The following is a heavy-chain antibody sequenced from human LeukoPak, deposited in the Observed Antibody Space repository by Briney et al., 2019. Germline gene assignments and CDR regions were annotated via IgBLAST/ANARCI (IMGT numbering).Heavy chain of an antibody. J-gene: IGHJ4*02. D-gene: IGHD2-8*01. CDR3: ARVPSNGVSYYFDY. CDR1: GGSISSSSYS. Sequence: SETLSLTCTVSGGSISSSSYSWGWIRQPPGKGLEWIGSIYYSGSTYYNPSLKSRVTISVDTSKNQFSLKLSSVTAADTAVYYCARVPSNGVSYYFDYWGQGTLVTVSS. V-gene: IGHV4-39*07. CDR2: IYYSGST.